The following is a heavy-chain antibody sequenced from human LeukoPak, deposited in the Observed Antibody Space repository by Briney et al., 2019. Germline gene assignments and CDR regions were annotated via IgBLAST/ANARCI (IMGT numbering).Heavy chain of an antibody. Sequence: ASVKVSCKASGYTFTSYYMHWVRQAPGQGLEWMGIINPSGGSTSYAQKFQGRVTMTRDTSISTAYMELSRLRSDDTAVYYCARDPVVNYYDSSGYFGYWGQGTLVTVSS. V-gene: IGHV1-46*01. D-gene: IGHD3-22*01. CDR3: ARDPVVNYYDSSGYFGY. CDR2: INPSGGST. CDR1: GYTFTSYY. J-gene: IGHJ4*02.